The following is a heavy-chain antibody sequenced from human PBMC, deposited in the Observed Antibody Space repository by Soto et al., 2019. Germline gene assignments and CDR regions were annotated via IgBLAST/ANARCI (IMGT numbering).Heavy chain of an antibody. Sequence: SVKVSCKAWGGTFISCAISWLRQCPVQGLEWMGGIIPVFGTANYSQNFQGRFTITADESTSTAYMELSSLRSEDTAVYYCARDSPLAAAGTRINWCDPWGQGTLVPVSS. CDR2: IIPVFGTA. CDR3: ARDSPLAAAGTRINWCDP. D-gene: IGHD6-13*01. V-gene: IGHV1-69*13. CDR1: GGTFISCA. J-gene: IGHJ5*02.